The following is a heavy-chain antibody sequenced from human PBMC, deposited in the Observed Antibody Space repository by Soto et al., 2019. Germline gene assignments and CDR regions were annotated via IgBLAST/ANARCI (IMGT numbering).Heavy chain of an antibody. D-gene: IGHD1-26*01. CDR3: ARDDSGFSGSHYIDYFNY. CDR1: GGSISSYY. Sequence: TSETLSLTCTVSGGSISSYYWSWIRQPPGKGLEWIGYIYYSGSTNYNPSLKSRVTISVDTSAGTVYMQLSSLTSEDTAVYYCARDDSGFSGSHYIDYFNYWGQGALVTVSS. J-gene: IGHJ4*02. CDR2: IYYSGST. V-gene: IGHV4-59*01.